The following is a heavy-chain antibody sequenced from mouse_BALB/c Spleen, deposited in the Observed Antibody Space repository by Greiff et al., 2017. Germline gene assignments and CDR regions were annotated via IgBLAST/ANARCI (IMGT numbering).Heavy chain of an antibody. CDR2: IYPGDGDT. V-gene: IGHV1-80*01. CDR3: ARGGSSGWFAY. Sequence: VQGVESGAELVRPGSSVKISCKASGYAFSSYWMNWVKQRPGQGLEWIGQIYPGDGDTNYNGKFKGKATLTADKSSSTAYMQLSSLTSEDSAVYFCARGGSSGWFAYWGQGTLVTVSA. D-gene: IGHD3-1*01. J-gene: IGHJ3*01. CDR1: GYAFSSYW.